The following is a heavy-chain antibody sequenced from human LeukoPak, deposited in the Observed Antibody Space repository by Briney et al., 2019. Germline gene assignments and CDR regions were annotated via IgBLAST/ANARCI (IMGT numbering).Heavy chain of an antibody. CDR3: ARDHYNYYVEMNFDV. J-gene: IGHJ4*02. V-gene: IGHV3-11*01. CDR2: ISSSGSNS. CDR1: GFTFSDYY. D-gene: IGHD5-24*01. Sequence: GGSLRLSCAASGFTFSDYYMSWIRQAPGKGLEWISYISSSGSNSFYADSVKGRFTISRDNARNSLYLQLDSLRVEDTAVYYCARDHYNYYVEMNFDVWGQGILVTVSS.